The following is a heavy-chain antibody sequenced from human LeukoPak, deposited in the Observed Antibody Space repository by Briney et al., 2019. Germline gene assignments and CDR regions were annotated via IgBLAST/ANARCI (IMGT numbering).Heavy chain of an antibody. Sequence: GASVKVSCTASGYTFTGYYMHWVRQAPGQGLEWMGWINPNSGGTNYAQKFQGRVTMTRDTSISTAYMELSRLRSDDTAVYYCARKGYCSSTSCSSLGYWGQGTLVTVSS. CDR3: ARKGYCSSTSCSSLGY. V-gene: IGHV1-2*02. J-gene: IGHJ4*02. D-gene: IGHD2-2*01. CDR1: GYTFTGYY. CDR2: INPNSGGT.